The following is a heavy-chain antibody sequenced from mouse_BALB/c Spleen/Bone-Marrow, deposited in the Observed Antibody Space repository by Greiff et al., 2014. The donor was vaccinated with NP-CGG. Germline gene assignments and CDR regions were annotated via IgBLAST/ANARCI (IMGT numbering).Heavy chain of an antibody. Sequence: LQQPGSELVRPGTSVKLSCKASGYTFTSYWMHWVKQRPGQGLEWIGNIYPFSGSSNYDEKFKSKATLTVDTSSSTAYIQLSSLTSEDSAVYYCTRSPITTVVAETMDCWGQGTSVTVSS. J-gene: IGHJ4*01. V-gene: IGHV1S22*01. CDR2: IYPFSGSS. CDR1: GYTFTSYW. D-gene: IGHD1-1*01. CDR3: TRSPITTVVAETMDC.